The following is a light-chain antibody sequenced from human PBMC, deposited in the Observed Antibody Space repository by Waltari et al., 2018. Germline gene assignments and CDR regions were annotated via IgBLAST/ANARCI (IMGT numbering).Light chain of an antibody. CDR2: LNSDGSH. J-gene: IGLJ2*01. CDR3: QTWATGIRV. Sequence: QLMLTQSPSASASLGASVKLTCTLSSGHSSHAIAWHQQQPEKGPRYLMRLNSDGSHTKGDGIPDRFSGSSSWAARYLTLSSLQSEDEADYYCQTWATGIRVFGGGTKLTVL. V-gene: IGLV4-69*01. CDR1: SGHSSHA.